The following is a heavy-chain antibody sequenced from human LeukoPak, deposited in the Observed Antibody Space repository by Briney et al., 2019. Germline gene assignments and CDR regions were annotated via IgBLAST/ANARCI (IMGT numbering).Heavy chain of an antibody. J-gene: IGHJ4*02. D-gene: IGHD3-9*01. V-gene: IGHV3-23*01. CDR1: GFTFSSYA. Sequence: PGGSLRLSCAASGFTFSSYAMSWVRQAPGKGLDWVSAITGSGGNTYYADSVKGRFTISSDNSKNTLYLQMNSLRAEDTAVYYCAKWGDYDVLTGYYVSDYWGQGALVTVSS. CDR2: ITGSGGNT. CDR3: AKWGDYDVLTGYYVSDY.